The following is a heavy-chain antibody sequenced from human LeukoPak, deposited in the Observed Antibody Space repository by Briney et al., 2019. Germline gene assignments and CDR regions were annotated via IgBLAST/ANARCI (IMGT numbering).Heavy chain of an antibody. Sequence: GRSLRLSCAASGFTFSSYGMHWVRQAPGRGLEWVAVIWYDGSDKYYVDSVRGRFTISRDNSKNTLYLEMNSLRAEDTAVYYCARGAGRGYLDYWGQGTLVTVSS. CDR1: GFTFSSYG. J-gene: IGHJ4*02. V-gene: IGHV3-33*08. CDR2: IWYDGSDK. CDR3: ARGAGRGYLDY. D-gene: IGHD3-16*02.